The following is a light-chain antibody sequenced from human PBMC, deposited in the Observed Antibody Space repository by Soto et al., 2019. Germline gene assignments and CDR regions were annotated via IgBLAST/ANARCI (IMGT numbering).Light chain of an antibody. V-gene: IGLV2-8*01. CDR2: EVS. CDR1: SSDVGGYNY. Sequence: QSALTQPPSASGSPGQSVTISCTGTSSDVGGYNYVSWYQQHPGKAPKLMIYEVSTRPSGVPDRFSGSKSGNTASLTVSGLQAEDEADYYCSSYAGSNNFVFGGGTQVTVL. CDR3: SSYAGSNNFV. J-gene: IGLJ2*01.